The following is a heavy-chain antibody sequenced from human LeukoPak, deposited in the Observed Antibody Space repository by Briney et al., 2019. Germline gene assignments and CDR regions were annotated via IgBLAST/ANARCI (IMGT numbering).Heavy chain of an antibody. J-gene: IGHJ4*02. V-gene: IGHV4-59*01. Sequence: SGTLSLTCTVSGGSISSYSWNWIRQSPGKGLEWIGRVYHSGGINYNPSLKSRVTISVDTSKNQFSLNLSSVTAADTAVYYCVSSYGGYVLDYWGQGTLVIVSS. CDR2: VYHSGGI. D-gene: IGHD5-12*01. CDR1: GGSISSYS. CDR3: VSSYGGYVLDY.